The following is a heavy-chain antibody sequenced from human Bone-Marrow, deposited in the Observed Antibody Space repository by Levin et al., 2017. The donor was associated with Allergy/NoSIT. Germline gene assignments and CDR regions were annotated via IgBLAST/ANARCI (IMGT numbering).Heavy chain of an antibody. Sequence: GGSLRLSCAASGFTFSSYGMHWVRQAPGKGLEWVAVISYDGSNKYYADSVKGRFTISRDNSKNTLYLQMNSLRAEDTAVYYCAKDRESSSWLVLDYYYMDVWGKGTTVTVSS. D-gene: IGHD6-13*01. J-gene: IGHJ6*03. CDR2: ISYDGSNK. CDR3: AKDRESSSWLVLDYYYMDV. V-gene: IGHV3-30*18. CDR1: GFTFSSYG.